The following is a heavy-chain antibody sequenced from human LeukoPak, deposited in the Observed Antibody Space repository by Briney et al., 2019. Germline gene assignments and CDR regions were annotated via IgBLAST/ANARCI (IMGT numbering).Heavy chain of an antibody. V-gene: IGHV3-11*01. Sequence: GGSLRLSCANSGLTFSDYYMSWIRQAPGKGLEWISYISSNGRTIYYADSVKGRFTISRDNARKSVYLQMNSLRAEDTAIYYCARTQQWLVSGFDPWGQGTLVTVSS. CDR1: GLTFSDYY. CDR2: ISSNGRTI. CDR3: ARTQQWLVSGFDP. J-gene: IGHJ5*02. D-gene: IGHD6-19*01.